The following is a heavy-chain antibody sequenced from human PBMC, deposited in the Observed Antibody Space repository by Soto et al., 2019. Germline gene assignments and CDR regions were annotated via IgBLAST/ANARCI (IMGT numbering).Heavy chain of an antibody. D-gene: IGHD4-17*01. CDR1: GFTFNSYA. Sequence: EVQVLESGGGLVQPGGSLRLSCAASGFTFNSYAMTWVRQAPGQGLEWVSAISGSGSNPYYADSVKGRFTISRDNSKNTLYLQMNGLRAEDTALYYWAKTASMTIRAGFDHWGQGTLVTVSS. V-gene: IGHV3-23*01. CDR3: AKTASMTIRAGFDH. CDR2: ISGSGSNP. J-gene: IGHJ4*02.